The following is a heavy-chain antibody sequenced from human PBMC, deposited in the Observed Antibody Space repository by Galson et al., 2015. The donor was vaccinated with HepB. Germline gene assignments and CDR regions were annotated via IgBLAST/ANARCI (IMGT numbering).Heavy chain of an antibody. Sequence: SVKVSCKASGGTFSSYTISWVRQAPGQGLEWMGRIIPILGIANYAQKFQGRVTITADKSTSTAYMELSSLRSEDTAVYYCARAHYDILTGYYLHMTYWGQGTLVTVSS. D-gene: IGHD3-9*01. J-gene: IGHJ4*02. CDR2: IIPILGIA. V-gene: IGHV1-69*02. CDR3: ARAHYDILTGYYLHMTY. CDR1: GGTFSSYT.